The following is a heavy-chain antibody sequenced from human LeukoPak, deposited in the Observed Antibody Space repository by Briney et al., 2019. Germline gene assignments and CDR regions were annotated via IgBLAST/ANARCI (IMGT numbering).Heavy chain of an antibody. V-gene: IGHV3-30*18. D-gene: IGHD1-7*01. J-gene: IGHJ4*02. CDR1: EFTFSSYG. Sequence: GGSLRLSCAASEFTFSSYGMHWVRQAPGKGLEWVAVISYDGSNKYYADSVKGRFTISRDNSKNTLYLQMNSLRAEDTAVYYCAKGPVTGITEYWGQGTLVTVSS. CDR2: ISYDGSNK. CDR3: AKGPVTGITEY.